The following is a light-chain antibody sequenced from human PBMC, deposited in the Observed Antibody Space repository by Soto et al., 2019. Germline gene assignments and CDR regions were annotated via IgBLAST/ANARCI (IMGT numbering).Light chain of an antibody. CDR3: QQYGTSPPMYT. Sequence: EIVLTQSPGTLSLSPGDRATLSCRASQYITSTYLAWYQQKPGQAPRLLIYGASNRATGIPDRFSGSGSGTDFTLTISRLEPEDFAVYYCQQYGTSPPMYTFGQGTKLEIK. CDR2: GAS. CDR1: QYITSTY. V-gene: IGKV3-20*01. J-gene: IGKJ2*01.